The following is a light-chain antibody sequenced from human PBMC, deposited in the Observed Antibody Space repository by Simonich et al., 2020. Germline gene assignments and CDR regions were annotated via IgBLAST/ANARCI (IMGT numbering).Light chain of an antibody. V-gene: IGLV2-14*01. J-gene: IGLJ3*02. CDR3: SSYTSSSTWV. CDR2: DVS. Sequence: QSALTQPASVSGSPGQSIIISCTGTSSDVGGYNYVSWYQQHPGKAPKLMIYDVSKRPSGVSNRFSGSKSGNTASLTIYGLQAEDEADYYCSSYTSSSTWVFGGGTKLTVL. CDR1: SSDVGGYNY.